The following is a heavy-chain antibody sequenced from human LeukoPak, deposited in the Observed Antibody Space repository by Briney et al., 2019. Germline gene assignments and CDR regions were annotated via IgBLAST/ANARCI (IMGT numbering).Heavy chain of an antibody. CDR2: ISAYNGNT. J-gene: IGHJ5*02. CDR1: GYTFTSYG. V-gene: IGHV1-18*01. Sequence: GASVKVSCKASGYTFTSYGISWVRQAPGQGLEWMGWISAYNGNTNYAQKLQGRVTMTTDTSTSTAYMELRSLRSDDTAVYYCARATPLPSIAAASNWFDPWGQGTLVTVSS. D-gene: IGHD6-13*01. CDR3: ARATPLPSIAAASNWFDP.